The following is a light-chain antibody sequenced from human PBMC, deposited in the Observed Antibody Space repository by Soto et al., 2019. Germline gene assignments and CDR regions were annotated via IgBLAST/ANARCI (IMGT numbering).Light chain of an antibody. CDR3: QQYNSFPWT. CDR2: KAS. V-gene: IGKV1-5*03. J-gene: IGKJ1*01. CDR1: QTISSW. Sequence: DIQMTQSPSTLSASVEDRVTITCRASQTISSWLAWYQQKPGKAPKLLVYKASSLQSGVPPRFSGSGSGTEFTLTISSLQPDDFATYYCQQYNSFPWTFGQGTKVEIK.